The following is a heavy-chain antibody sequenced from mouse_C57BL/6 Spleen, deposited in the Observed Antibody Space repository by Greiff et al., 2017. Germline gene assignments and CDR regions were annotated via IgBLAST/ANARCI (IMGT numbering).Heavy chain of an antibody. CDR1: GYTFTDYN. J-gene: IGHJ1*03. D-gene: IGHD2-12*01. CDR2: INPNNGGT. V-gene: IGHV1-22*01. CDR3: ARVTTVPKGGYFDV. Sequence: EVQLQQPGPELVKPGASVKMSCKASGYTFTDYNMHWVKQSHGKSLEWIGYINPNNGGTSYNQKFKGKATLTVNKSSSTAYMKLRSLTSEDSAVYYCARVTTVPKGGYFDVWGTGTTVTVSA.